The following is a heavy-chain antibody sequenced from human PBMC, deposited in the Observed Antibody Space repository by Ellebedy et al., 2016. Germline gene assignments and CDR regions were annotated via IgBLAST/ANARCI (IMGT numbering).Heavy chain of an antibody. CDR3: ARGYGITGIFYGMDV. D-gene: IGHD1-20*01. V-gene: IGHV3-7*01. CDR1: GFTFSSYW. J-gene: IGHJ6*02. Sequence: GGSLRLSCAASGFTFSSYWMSWVRQAPGKGLEWVANIKQDGSEKYYVDSVKGRFTISRDNAKNSLYLQMNSLRAEDTAVYYCARGYGITGIFYGMDVWGQGTTVTVSS. CDR2: IKQDGSEK.